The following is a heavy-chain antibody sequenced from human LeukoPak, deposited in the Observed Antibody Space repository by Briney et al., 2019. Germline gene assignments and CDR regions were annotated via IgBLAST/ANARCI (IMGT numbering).Heavy chain of an antibody. CDR3: AGTPLWFGESYFDY. J-gene: IGHJ4*02. CDR1: GFTFSSYS. CDR2: ISSSSSTI. D-gene: IGHD3-10*01. V-gene: IGHV3-48*01. Sequence: GSLRLPCAASGFTFSSYSMNWVRQAPGKGLEWVSYISSSSSTIYYADSVKGRFTISRDNSKNTLYLQMNSLRAEDTAVYYCAGTPLWFGESYFDYWGQGTLVTVSS.